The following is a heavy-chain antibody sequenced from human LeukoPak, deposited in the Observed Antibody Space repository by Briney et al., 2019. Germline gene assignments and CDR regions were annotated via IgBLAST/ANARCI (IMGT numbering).Heavy chain of an antibody. CDR3: ARGTSPRYYDSSGSYFDY. Sequence: PSETLSLTCAVYGGSFSGYYRSWIRQPPGKRLEWIGEINHSGSTNYNPSPKSRVTISVDTSKNQFSLKLSSVTAADTAVYYWARGTSPRYYDSSGSYFDYWGEGTLVTVSS. D-gene: IGHD3-22*01. CDR1: GGSFSGYY. V-gene: IGHV4-34*01. CDR2: INHSGST. J-gene: IGHJ4*02.